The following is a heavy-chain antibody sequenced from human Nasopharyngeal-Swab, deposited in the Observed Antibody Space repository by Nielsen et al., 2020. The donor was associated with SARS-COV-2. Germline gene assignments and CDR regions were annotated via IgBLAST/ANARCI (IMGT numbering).Heavy chain of an antibody. CDR2: IHYSGST. Sequence: VRQAPGKGLEWIGAIHYSGSTYYNPSLKSRVTISIDTSRNQFSLRLSSMTAADTAMYYCARYYAGYSSSWYYFDYWGQGTLVTVSS. D-gene: IGHD6-13*01. J-gene: IGHJ4*02. V-gene: IGHV4-55*01. CDR3: ARYYAGYSSSWYYFDY.